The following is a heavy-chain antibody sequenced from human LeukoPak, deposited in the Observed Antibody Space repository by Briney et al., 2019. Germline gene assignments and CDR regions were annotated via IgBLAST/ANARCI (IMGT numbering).Heavy chain of an antibody. Sequence: GGSLRLSCAASGFTFSSYSMNWVRQAPGKGLEWVSSISSSSSYIYYADSVKRRFTISRDNAKNSLYLQMNSLRAEDTAVYYCARGSIVGADGLFDYWGQGTLVTVSS. D-gene: IGHD1-26*01. CDR2: ISSSSSYI. V-gene: IGHV3-21*01. CDR1: GFTFSSYS. J-gene: IGHJ4*02. CDR3: ARGSIVGADGLFDY.